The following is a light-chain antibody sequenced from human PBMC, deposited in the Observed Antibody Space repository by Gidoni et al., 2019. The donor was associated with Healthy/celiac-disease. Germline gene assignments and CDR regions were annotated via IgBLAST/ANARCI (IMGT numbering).Light chain of an antibody. CDR2: AAS. CDR1: QGISSW. V-gene: IGKV1D-16*01. Sequence: DIQMTQSPSSLSASVGDRVTITCRASQGISSWLAWYQQKPEQAPRSLIYAASSLQSGVPSRFSGSGSGTDFTLTINSLQPEDFATYYCQQYHTFPFTFGPGTKVDIK. CDR3: QQYHTFPFT. J-gene: IGKJ3*01.